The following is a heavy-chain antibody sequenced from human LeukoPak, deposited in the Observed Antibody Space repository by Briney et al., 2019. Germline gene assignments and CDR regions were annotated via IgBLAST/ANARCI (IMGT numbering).Heavy chain of an antibody. CDR2: IRSKANSYAT. J-gene: IGHJ4*02. Sequence: GGSLRLSCAASGFTFSGSAMHWVRQASGKGLEWVGRIRSKANSYATAYAASVKGRFTTSRENAKNSLYLQMNSLRAGDTAVYYCARGGYCSSTSCRMDPDEFDYWGQGTLVTVSS. D-gene: IGHD2-2*01. V-gene: IGHV3-73*01. CDR3: ARGGYCSSTSCRMDPDEFDY. CDR1: GFTFSGSA.